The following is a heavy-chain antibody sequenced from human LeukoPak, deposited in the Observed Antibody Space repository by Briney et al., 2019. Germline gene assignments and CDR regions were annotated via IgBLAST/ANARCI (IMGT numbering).Heavy chain of an antibody. V-gene: IGHV3-23*01. Sequence: GGSLRLSCEVSGFTFSSYAMSWVRQAPGKGLEWVAAISGSGGGTDYADSVKGRCTISRDNSKNTLYLQMNSLRAEDTAVYYCAKGEQWLVLYFQHWGQGTLVTVSS. D-gene: IGHD6-19*01. CDR3: AKGEQWLVLYFQH. J-gene: IGHJ1*01. CDR1: GFTFSSYA. CDR2: ISGSGGGT.